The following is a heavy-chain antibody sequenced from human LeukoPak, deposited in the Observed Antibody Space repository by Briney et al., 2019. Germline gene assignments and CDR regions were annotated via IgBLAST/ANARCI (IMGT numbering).Heavy chain of an antibody. Sequence: GGSLRLSCTGSGFTVSSNSWSWVRQAPGKGLEWVSFIYSGGNTHYSDSVKGRLTISRDNSKNTLYLQMNSLRAEDTAVYYCAKTTLFIAAAGLGFDYWGQGTLVTVSS. CDR3: AKTTLFIAAAGLGFDY. J-gene: IGHJ4*02. V-gene: IGHV3-53*01. CDR2: IYSGGNT. CDR1: GFTVSSNS. D-gene: IGHD6-13*01.